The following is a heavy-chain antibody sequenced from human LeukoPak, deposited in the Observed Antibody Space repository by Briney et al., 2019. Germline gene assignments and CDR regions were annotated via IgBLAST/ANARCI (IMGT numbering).Heavy chain of an antibody. J-gene: IGHJ4*02. CDR1: GFTFSSNY. V-gene: IGHV3-53*01. D-gene: IGHD1-26*01. CDR3: AGDRATSYFDY. CDR2: IYSGGST. Sequence: GGSLRLSCAASGFTFSSNYMSWVRQAPGKGLEWVSVIYSGGSTYYADSVKGRFTISRDNSKNTLYLQMNSLRAEDTAVYYCAGDRATSYFDYWGQGALVTISS.